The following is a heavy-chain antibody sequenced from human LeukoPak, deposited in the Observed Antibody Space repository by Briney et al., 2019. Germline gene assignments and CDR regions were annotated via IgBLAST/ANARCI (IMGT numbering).Heavy chain of an antibody. CDR1: GGSFSGYY. CDR3: ARGSSSWYDAFDI. Sequence: SETLSLTCAVYGGSFSGYYWSWIRQPPGKGLEWIGEINHSGSTNYNPSLKSRVTISVDTSKNQFSLKLSSVTAADTAVYYCARGSSSWYDAFDIWGQGTMVTVSS. D-gene: IGHD6-13*01. J-gene: IGHJ3*02. V-gene: IGHV4-34*01. CDR2: INHSGST.